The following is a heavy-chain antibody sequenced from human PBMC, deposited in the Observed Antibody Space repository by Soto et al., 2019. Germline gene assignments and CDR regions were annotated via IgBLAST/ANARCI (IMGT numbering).Heavy chain of an antibody. D-gene: IGHD6-19*01. J-gene: IGHJ4*02. V-gene: IGHV2-5*02. CDR3: ARDSSGWYGFDY. CDR2: IYWDDDK. CDR1: GFSLSTSGVG. Sequence: QITLKESGPTLVKPTQTLTLTCTFSGFSLSTSGVGVGWIRQPPGKALEWLALIYWDDDKRYSPSLKSSLTITKDTSKNQVVLTMTNMDPVDTATYYCARDSSGWYGFDYWGQGTLVTVSS.